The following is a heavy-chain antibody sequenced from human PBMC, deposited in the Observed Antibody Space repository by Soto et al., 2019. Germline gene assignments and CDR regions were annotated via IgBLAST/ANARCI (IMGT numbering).Heavy chain of an antibody. J-gene: IGHJ6*02. V-gene: IGHV4-61*01. CDR1: GGSLSSGSYY. D-gene: IGHD6-6*01. CDR3: ARDRKIAARPNYYYYGMDV. Sequence: PSETLSLTCTVSGGSLSSGSYYWSWIRQPPGKGLEWIGYIYYSGSTNYNPALKSRVTISVDTSKNQFSLKLSSVTAADTAVYYCARDRKIAARPNYYYYGMDVWGQGTTVTVSS. CDR2: IYYSGST.